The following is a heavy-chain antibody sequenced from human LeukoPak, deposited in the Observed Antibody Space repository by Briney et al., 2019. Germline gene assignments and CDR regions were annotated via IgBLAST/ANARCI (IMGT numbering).Heavy chain of an antibody. D-gene: IGHD1-1*01. CDR2: IIPIFCTA. Sequence: SVKVSCKASGGTFSSYDISWVRQAPGQGLERMGGIIPIFCTANYAQKFQGRVTITADESTSTAYMELSSLRSEDTAVYYCASRRRASRGYGMDVWGQGITVTVSS. J-gene: IGHJ6*02. CDR3: ASRRRASRGYGMDV. CDR1: GGTFSSYD. V-gene: IGHV1-69*01.